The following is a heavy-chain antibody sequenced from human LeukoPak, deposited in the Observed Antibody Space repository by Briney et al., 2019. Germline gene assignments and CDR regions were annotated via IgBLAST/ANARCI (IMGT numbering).Heavy chain of an antibody. V-gene: IGHV3-7*01. D-gene: IGHD3-22*01. J-gene: IGHJ4*02. CDR3: ARDFESLYYDSSGSFDY. Sequence: GRSLRLSCAASGFTFSSYWMSWVRQAPGKGLEWVANIKQDGSEKYYVDSVKGRFTISRDNAKNSLYLQMNSLRAEDTAVYYCARDFESLYYDSSGSFDYWGQGTLVTVSS. CDR2: IKQDGSEK. CDR1: GFTFSSYW.